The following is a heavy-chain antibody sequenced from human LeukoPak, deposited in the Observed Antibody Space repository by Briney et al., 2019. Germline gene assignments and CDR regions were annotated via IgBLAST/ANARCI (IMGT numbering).Heavy chain of an antibody. CDR2: ISSSSSYI. J-gene: IGHJ3*02. CDR3: ARDGRRSLDAFDI. V-gene: IGHV3-21*01. Sequence: GGSLRLSCAASGFTFSFYSMNWVRQAPAKGLEWVSSISSSSSYIYYADSVKGRFTISRDNAKNSLYLQMNSLRAEDTAVYYCARDGRRSLDAFDIWGQGTMVTVSS. CDR1: GFTFSFYS. D-gene: IGHD5-24*01.